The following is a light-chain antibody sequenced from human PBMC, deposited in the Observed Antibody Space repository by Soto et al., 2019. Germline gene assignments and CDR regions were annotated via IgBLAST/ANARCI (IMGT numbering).Light chain of an antibody. CDR2: DAS. V-gene: IGKV3-11*01. J-gene: IGKJ3*01. Sequence: EIVLTQSPATLSLSPGERATLSCRASQSVSSYLAWYQQKPGQAPSLLIYDASNRATAIPARFSGSGSGTDFTLTISSLKPEDFAVYYCQQRSNRLTFGPGTKVDIK. CDR3: QQRSNRLT. CDR1: QSVSSY.